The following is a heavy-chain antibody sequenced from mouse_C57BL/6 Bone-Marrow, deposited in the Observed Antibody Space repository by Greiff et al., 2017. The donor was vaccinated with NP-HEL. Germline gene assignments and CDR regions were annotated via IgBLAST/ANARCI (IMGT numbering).Heavy chain of an antibody. CDR1: GFTFSDYY. CDR2: INYDGSST. J-gene: IGHJ2*01. Sequence: EVKLMESEGGLVQPGSSMKLSCTASGFTFSDYYMAWVRQVPEKCLEWVANINYDGSSTYYLDSLKSRFIISRDNAKNILYLQMSSLKSEDTATYYCARAAAPYYFDYWGQGTTLTVSS. CDR3: ARAAAPYYFDY. V-gene: IGHV5-16*01. D-gene: IGHD6-1*01.